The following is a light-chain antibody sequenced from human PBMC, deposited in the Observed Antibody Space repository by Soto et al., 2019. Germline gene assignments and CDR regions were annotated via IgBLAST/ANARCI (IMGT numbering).Light chain of an antibody. Sequence: QAVVTQPPSVSGAPGQRVTISCTGSSSNIGAGYDVHWYQEFPGTAPKLLIYGNNNRPSGVPDRVSGSKSGTSASLAITGLQAEDEADYYCQSYDSSLSGPVFGGGTSSPS. CDR2: GNN. CDR3: QSYDSSLSGPV. CDR1: SSNIGAGYD. V-gene: IGLV1-40*01. J-gene: IGLJ2*01.